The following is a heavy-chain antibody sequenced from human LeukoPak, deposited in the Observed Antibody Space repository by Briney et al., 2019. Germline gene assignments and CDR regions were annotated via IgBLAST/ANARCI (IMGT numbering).Heavy chain of an antibody. J-gene: IGHJ5*02. V-gene: IGHV3-23*01. CDR1: GFTFSSYA. D-gene: IGHD1-1*01. CDR2: ISGSGGST. CDR3: ASHPKSGTTPQPVPVRFDP. Sequence: GGSLRLSCAASGFTFSSYAMSWVRQAPGKGLEWVSAISGSGGSTYYADSVKGRFTISRDNPKNTLYLQMNSLRAEDTAVYYCASHPKSGTTPQPVPVRFDPWGQGTLVTVSS.